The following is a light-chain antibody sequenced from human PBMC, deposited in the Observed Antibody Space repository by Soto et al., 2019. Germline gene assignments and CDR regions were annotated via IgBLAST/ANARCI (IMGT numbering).Light chain of an antibody. V-gene: IGKV1-5*03. Sequence: DIQMTQSPSTLSASVGDRVTITCRASQSISSWLAWYQQKPGKAPKLLIYKASTLQSGVPSRFSGSGSVTEFTITISSLQPDDFATYYCQQYNSYWTFGQGTKVEIK. CDR3: QQYNSYWT. CDR2: KAS. J-gene: IGKJ1*01. CDR1: QSISSW.